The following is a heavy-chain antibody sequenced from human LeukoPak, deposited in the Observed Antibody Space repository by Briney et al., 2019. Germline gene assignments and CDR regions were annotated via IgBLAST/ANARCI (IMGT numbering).Heavy chain of an antibody. D-gene: IGHD6-13*01. CDR3: ARERHSSSWYGVDY. Sequence: SETLSLTCAVYGGSFSGYYWSWIRQPPGKGLEWIGEINHSGSTNYNPSLKSRVTLSVDTSKNQFSLKLSSVTAADTAVYYCARERHSSSWYGVDYWGQGTLVTVSS. V-gene: IGHV4-34*01. J-gene: IGHJ4*02. CDR2: INHSGST. CDR1: GGSFSGYY.